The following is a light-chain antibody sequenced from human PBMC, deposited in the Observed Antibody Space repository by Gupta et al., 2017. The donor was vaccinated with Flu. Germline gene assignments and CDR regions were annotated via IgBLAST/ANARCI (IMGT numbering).Light chain of an antibody. CDR3: QLWDDNSDHPGV. CDR2: DDS. CDR1: SIGSKR. Sequence: SYVLTQPPSVSVAPGQTASITCGGSSIGSKRVHWYQQQPGQAPVLVVSDDSDRPSGIPERFSGSKSGNTATLIISRVEAGDEADYYCQLWDDNSDHPGVFGGGTKLTVL. V-gene: IGLV3-21*02. J-gene: IGLJ3*02.